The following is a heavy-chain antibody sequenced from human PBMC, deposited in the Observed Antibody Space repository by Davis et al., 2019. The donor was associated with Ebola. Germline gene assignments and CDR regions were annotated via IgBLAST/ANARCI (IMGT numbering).Heavy chain of an antibody. V-gene: IGHV1-8*01. J-gene: IGHJ6*02. CDR2: MNPNSGNT. CDR3: ARVRGIVVVVAATRDYYGMDV. D-gene: IGHD2-15*01. Sequence: ASVKVSCKASGYTFTSYDINWVRQATGQGLEWMGWMNPNSGNTGYAQKFQGRVTMTRNTSISTAYMELSSLRSEETAVYYCARVRGIVVVVAATRDYYGMDVWGQGTTVTVSS. CDR1: GYTFTSYD.